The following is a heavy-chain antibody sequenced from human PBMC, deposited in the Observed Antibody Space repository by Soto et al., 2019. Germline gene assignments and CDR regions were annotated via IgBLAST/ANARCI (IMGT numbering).Heavy chain of an antibody. Sequence: QVQLVQSGAEVKKPGSSVKLSCKASGGSLRSFSINWVRQAPGQGPEWMGAFTPMFGPATYSQKFQGRVTIPADEPTNTAYMEMSSLTSEDTATYYCARDFGALSWFDIWGQGTLVSVSS. CDR2: FTPMFGPA. V-gene: IGHV1-69*01. J-gene: IGHJ5*02. CDR1: GGSLRSFS. D-gene: IGHD1-26*01. CDR3: ARDFGALSWFDI.